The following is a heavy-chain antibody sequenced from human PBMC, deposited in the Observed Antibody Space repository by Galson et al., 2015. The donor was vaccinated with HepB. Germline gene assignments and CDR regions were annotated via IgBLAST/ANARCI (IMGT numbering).Heavy chain of an antibody. CDR3: ARGYFSSSWYVYGH. CDR2: IYNSGST. V-gene: IGHV4-61*01. Sequence: LSLTCTVSGDSVSSGSYYWSWIRQPPGKGLEWIGYIYNSGSTNHNPSLKSRVTISIDTSKNQLSLKLSSVTAADTAVYYCARGYFSSSWYVYGHWGQGTLVTVSS. D-gene: IGHD6-13*01. J-gene: IGHJ4*02. CDR1: GDSVSSGSYY.